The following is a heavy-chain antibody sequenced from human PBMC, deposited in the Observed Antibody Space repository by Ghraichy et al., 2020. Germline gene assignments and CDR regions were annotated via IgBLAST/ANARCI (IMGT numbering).Heavy chain of an antibody. CDR2: MNPKSGNT. CDR1: GYTFISYD. V-gene: IGHV1-8*01. Sequence: ASVKVSCKASGYTFISYDIIWVRQSTVQGLEWMGWMNPKSGNTGYAQKFQGRVTMTRNTSISTAYMELSSLRSEDTAVYYCARSWLLYYYGIDVWGQGTTVAVSS. CDR3: ARSWLLYYYGIDV. J-gene: IGHJ6*02. D-gene: IGHD3-22*01.